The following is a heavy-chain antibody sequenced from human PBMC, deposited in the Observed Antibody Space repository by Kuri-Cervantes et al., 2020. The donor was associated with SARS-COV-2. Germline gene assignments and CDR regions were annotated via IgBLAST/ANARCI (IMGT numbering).Heavy chain of an antibody. J-gene: IGHJ4*02. CDR2: IYHSGST. CDR1: GGSISSGGYY. CDR3: ARSFSSWYPDY. V-gene: IGHV4-30-2*01. Sequence: SETLSLTCTVSGGSISSGGYYWSWIRQPPGKGLEWIGYIYHSGSTYYNPSLKSRVTISVDRSKNQCSLKLSSVTAADTDVYYCARSFSSWYPDYWGQGTLVTVSS. D-gene: IGHD6-13*01.